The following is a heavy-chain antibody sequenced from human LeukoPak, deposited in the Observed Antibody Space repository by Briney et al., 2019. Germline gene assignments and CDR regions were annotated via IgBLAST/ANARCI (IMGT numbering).Heavy chain of an antibody. D-gene: IGHD6-13*01. V-gene: IGHV3-73*01. CDR3: AKCAAAAGEHYYYYYMDV. J-gene: IGHJ6*03. CDR2: IRSKANSYAT. CDR1: GFTFSGSA. Sequence: GGSLRLSCAASGFTFSGSAMHWVRQASGKGLEWVGRIRSKANSYATAYAASVKGRFTISRDDSKNTLYLQMNSLRAEDTAVYYCAKCAAAAGEHYYYYYMDVWGKGTTVTISS.